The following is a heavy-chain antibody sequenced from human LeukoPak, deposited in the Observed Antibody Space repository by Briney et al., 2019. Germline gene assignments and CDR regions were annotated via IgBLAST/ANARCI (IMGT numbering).Heavy chain of an antibody. J-gene: IGHJ5*02. CDR1: GFTFSTYT. CDR2: IGNNGGGI. D-gene: IGHD6-13*01. CDR3: ARVSSSSRDH. Sequence: GGSLRLSCAASGFTFSTYTMYWVRHPPGKRLEWVSIIGNNGGGIHYADSVKGRFTISRDNAKNSLYLQMNSLRAEDTAVYYCARVSSSSRDHWGQGTLVTVSS. V-gene: IGHV3-21*01.